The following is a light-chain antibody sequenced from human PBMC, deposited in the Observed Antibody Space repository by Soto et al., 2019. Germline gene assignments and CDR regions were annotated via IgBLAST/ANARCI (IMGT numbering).Light chain of an antibody. CDR1: SSDVGGYND. V-gene: IGLV2-8*01. J-gene: IGLJ2*01. Sequence: QAVVNQPPSASGSPGQSVAISCTGTSSDVGGYNDVSWYQQHPGKAPKLMIYEVTKRPSGVPDRFSGSKSGNTASLTVSGLQADDEADYYCSSKAGSNNLGVVFGGGTQLTV. CDR3: SSKAGSNNLGVV. CDR2: EVT.